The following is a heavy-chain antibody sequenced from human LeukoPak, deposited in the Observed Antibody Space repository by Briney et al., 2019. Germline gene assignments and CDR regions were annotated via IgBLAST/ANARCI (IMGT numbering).Heavy chain of an antibody. CDR3: ARQNAAAAYSFDY. V-gene: IGHV3-30*02. Sequence: GGSLRLSCAASGFTFSSYGMHWVRQAPGKGLEWVAFIRYDGSNKYYADSVKGRFTISRDNSKNTLYLQMNSLRAEDTAVYYCARQNAAAAYSFDYWGQGTLVTVSS. CDR2: IRYDGSNK. D-gene: IGHD6-13*01. CDR1: GFTFSSYG. J-gene: IGHJ4*02.